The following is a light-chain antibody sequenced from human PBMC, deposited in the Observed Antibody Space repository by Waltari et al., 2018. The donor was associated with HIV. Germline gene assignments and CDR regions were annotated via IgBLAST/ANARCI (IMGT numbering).Light chain of an antibody. Sequence: QSALTQPASVSGSPGQSITISCTGTNSDVGSSNLVSWYQQHPGKAPKPMIYEGSKRPSGVSNRCSGSKSGNTASLTISGLQAEDEADYYCCSYAGSNTFVFGTGTKVTVL. J-gene: IGLJ1*01. CDR2: EGS. CDR1: NSDVGSSNL. CDR3: CSYAGSNTFV. V-gene: IGLV2-23*03.